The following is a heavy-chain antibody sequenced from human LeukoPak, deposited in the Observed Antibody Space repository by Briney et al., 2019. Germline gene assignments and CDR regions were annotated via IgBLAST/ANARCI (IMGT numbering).Heavy chain of an antibody. J-gene: IGHJ3*02. D-gene: IGHD5-18*01. CDR2: ISSSSNYI. CDR1: GFTFSDYI. Sequence: GGSLRLSCAASGFTFSDYIMNWVRQAPGKGLEWVSYISSSSNYIYYADSVKGRFTISRDNAKNSLYLQMNSLRAGDTAVYYCARECMDTTMVDAFDIWGQGTMVTVSS. V-gene: IGHV3-21*01. CDR3: ARECMDTTMVDAFDI.